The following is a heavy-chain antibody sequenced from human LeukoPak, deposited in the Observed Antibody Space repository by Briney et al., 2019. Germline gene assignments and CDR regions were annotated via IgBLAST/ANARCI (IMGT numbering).Heavy chain of an antibody. V-gene: IGHV3-30-3*01. CDR3: ARDWGEYDFWSGYYYYGIDV. Sequence: GGSLRLSCAASGFTFSSYAMHWVRQAPGKGLEWVAVISYDGSNKYYADSVKGRFTISRDNSKNTLYLQMNSLRAEDTAVYYCARDWGEYDFWSGYYYYGIDVWGQGTTVTVSS. CDR1: GFTFSSYA. D-gene: IGHD3-3*01. J-gene: IGHJ6*02. CDR2: ISYDGSNK.